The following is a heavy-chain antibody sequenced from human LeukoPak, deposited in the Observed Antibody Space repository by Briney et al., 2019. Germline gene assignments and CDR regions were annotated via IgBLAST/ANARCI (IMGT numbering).Heavy chain of an antibody. CDR2: INPNSGGT. CDR3: ARECRNGDYAYYFDY. J-gene: IGHJ4*02. CDR1: GYTFTGYY. V-gene: IGHV1-2*06. Sequence: ASVKVSCKASGYTFTGYYMHWVRQAPGQGLEWMGRINPNSGGTNYAQKFQGRVTMTRDTSISTAYMELSRLRSDDTAVYYCARECRNGDYAYYFDYWGQGTLVTVSS. D-gene: IGHD4-17*01.